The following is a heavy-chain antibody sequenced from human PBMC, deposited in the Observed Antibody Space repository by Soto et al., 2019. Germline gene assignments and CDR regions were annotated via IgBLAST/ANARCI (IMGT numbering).Heavy chain of an antibody. J-gene: IGHJ4*02. CDR1: GYRFSTYW. CDR3: ARLGGIVDTGTWIQ. D-gene: IGHD1-26*01. V-gene: IGHV5-51*01. Sequence: PGESLKISCKAAGYRFSTYWIGWVGQRPGKGPEWMAIIYPGDSDTRENPSFQGQVTISADKSSNTVHLQWRSLKASDTAIYYCARLGGIVDTGTWIQWGQGT. CDR2: IYPGDSDT.